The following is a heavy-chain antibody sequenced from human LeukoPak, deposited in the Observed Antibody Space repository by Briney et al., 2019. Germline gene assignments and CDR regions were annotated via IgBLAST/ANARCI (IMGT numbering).Heavy chain of an antibody. Sequence: GRSLRLSCAASGFTFSSYGMHWVRQAPGKGLEWVAVISYDGSNKYYADSVKGRFTISRDNSKNTLYLQMNSLRAEDTAVYYCAKAVEMAIGYWDQGTLVTVSS. J-gene: IGHJ4*02. CDR2: ISYDGSNK. CDR3: AKAVEMAIGY. D-gene: IGHD5-24*01. V-gene: IGHV3-30*18. CDR1: GFTFSSYG.